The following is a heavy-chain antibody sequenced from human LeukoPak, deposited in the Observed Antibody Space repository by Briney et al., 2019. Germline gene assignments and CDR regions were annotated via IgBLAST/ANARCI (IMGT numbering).Heavy chain of an antibody. CDR2: IYYSGST. CDR1: GGSVSSGSYY. V-gene: IGHV4-61*01. Sequence: SETLSLTCTVSGGSVSSGSYYWSWIRQPPGKGLEWIGYIYYSGSTNYNPSLESRVTISVDTSKNQFSLKLSSVTAADTAVYYCARDNALTGAYYYYYYGMDVWGKGTTVTVSS. D-gene: IGHD3-9*01. CDR3: ARDNALTGAYYYYYYGMDV. J-gene: IGHJ6*04.